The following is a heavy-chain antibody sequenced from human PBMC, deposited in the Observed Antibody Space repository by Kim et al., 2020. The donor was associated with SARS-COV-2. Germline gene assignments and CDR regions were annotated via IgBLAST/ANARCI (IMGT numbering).Heavy chain of an antibody. CDR3: ARIGDGSRAPLDF. CDR2: ISGSGGNT. D-gene: IGHD3-16*02. V-gene: IGHV3-23*01. J-gene: IGHJ4*02. CDR1: GFTFSSHG. Sequence: GGSLRLSCAVSGFTFSSHGMNWVRQAPGKGLEWVSSISGSGGNTFHADSVKGRFTISRDNSRNTLYLQMNSLRAEDTAAYFCARIGDGSRAPLDFWGQGTLVTVSS.